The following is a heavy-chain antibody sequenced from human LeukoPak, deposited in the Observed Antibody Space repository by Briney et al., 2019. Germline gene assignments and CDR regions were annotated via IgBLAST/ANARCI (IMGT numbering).Heavy chain of an antibody. CDR3: ARESIVGATLSAFDI. V-gene: IGHV1-18*01. CDR2: ISAYNGNT. Sequence: ASVKVSCKASGYTFTSYGISWVRQAPGQGLEWMGWISAYNGNTNYAQKLQGRVTMTTDTSTSTAYMELRSLRSDDTAVYYCARESIVGATLSAFDIWGQGTMVTVSS. CDR1: GYTFTSYG. D-gene: IGHD1-26*01. J-gene: IGHJ3*02.